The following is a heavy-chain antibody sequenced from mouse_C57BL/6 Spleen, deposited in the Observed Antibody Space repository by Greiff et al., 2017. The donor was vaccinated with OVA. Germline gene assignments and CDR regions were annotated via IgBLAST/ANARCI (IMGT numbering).Heavy chain of an antibody. V-gene: IGHV1-50*01. CDR2: IDPSDSYT. CDR1: GYTFTSYW. Sequence: QVHVKQPGAELVKPGASVKLSCKASGYTFTSYWMQWVKQRPGQGLEWIGEIDPSDSYTNYNQKFKGKATLTVDTSSSTAYMQLSSLTSEDSAVYYCARGDRAYWGQGTLVTVSA. CDR3: ARGDRAY. D-gene: IGHD2-14*01. J-gene: IGHJ3*01.